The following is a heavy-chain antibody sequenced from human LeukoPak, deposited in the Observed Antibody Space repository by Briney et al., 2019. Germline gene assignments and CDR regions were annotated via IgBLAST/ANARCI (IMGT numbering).Heavy chain of an antibody. Sequence: ASVKVSCKASGFTFTSSAVQWVRQARGQRLEWIGWIVVGSGNTNYAQKFQERVTITRDMSTSTAYMELSSLRSEDTAVYYCAREGLRGAYYYYGMDVWGQGTTVTVSS. V-gene: IGHV1-58*01. CDR2: IVVGSGNT. CDR1: GFTFTSSA. CDR3: AREGLRGAYYYYGMDV. D-gene: IGHD4-17*01. J-gene: IGHJ6*02.